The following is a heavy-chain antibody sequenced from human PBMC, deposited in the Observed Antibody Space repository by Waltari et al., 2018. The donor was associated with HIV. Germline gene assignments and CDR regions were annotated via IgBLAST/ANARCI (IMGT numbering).Heavy chain of an antibody. Sequence: VQLVQAGAEVKKPGASVKVHCRASGYTFSIYGISWGRQAPGLGLEWMGWISAYNGNTHYAQKLQGRVTMTTDTSTSTAYMELRSLRSDDTAVYYCARGIPSSSGWSVSDYWGQGTLVTVSS. J-gene: IGHJ4*02. CDR2: ISAYNGNT. V-gene: IGHV1-18*01. CDR3: ARGIPSSSGWSVSDY. CDR1: GYTFSIYG. D-gene: IGHD6-19*01.